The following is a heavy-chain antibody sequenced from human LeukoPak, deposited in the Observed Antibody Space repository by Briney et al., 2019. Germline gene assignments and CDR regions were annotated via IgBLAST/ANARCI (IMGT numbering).Heavy chain of an antibody. D-gene: IGHD3-3*01. Sequence: PGGSLRLSCAASGFTFSSSGMHWVRQAPGKGLEWVAVISYDGSHKYYADSVKGRFTISRDNSENSPYLQMNSLRAEDTAVYYCTKDTNYDFWSGFSSYMDAWGQGTTVTVSS. CDR2: ISYDGSHK. J-gene: IGHJ6*03. CDR1: GFTFSSSG. V-gene: IGHV3-30*18. CDR3: TKDTNYDFWSGFSSYMDA.